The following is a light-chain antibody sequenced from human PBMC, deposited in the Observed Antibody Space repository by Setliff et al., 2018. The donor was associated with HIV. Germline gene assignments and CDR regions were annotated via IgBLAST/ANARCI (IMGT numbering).Light chain of an antibody. Sequence: QSVLAQPASVSGSPGQSITISCTGTSSDIGGYKYVSWYQQHPGKAPKLMIYEASNRPSVVSDRFSGSKSGNTASLTISGLQAEDEADYFCSSYTTGSTRWVFGGGTKVTVL. CDR3: SSYTTGSTRWV. CDR1: SSDIGGYKY. J-gene: IGLJ3*02. V-gene: IGLV2-14*01. CDR2: EAS.